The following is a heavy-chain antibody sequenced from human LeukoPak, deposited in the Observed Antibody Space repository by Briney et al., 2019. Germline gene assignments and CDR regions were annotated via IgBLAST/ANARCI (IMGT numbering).Heavy chain of an antibody. CDR3: ARDRRGYSYGPPLDY. Sequence: GGSLRLSCAASGFTFSSYGMHWVRQAPGKGLEWVAAIWYDGSNKYYADSVKGRFTISRDNSKNTLYLQMNSLRAEDTAVYYCARDRRGYSYGPPLDYWGQGTLVTVSS. CDR2: IWYDGSNK. CDR1: GFTFSSYG. J-gene: IGHJ4*02. V-gene: IGHV3-33*01. D-gene: IGHD5-18*01.